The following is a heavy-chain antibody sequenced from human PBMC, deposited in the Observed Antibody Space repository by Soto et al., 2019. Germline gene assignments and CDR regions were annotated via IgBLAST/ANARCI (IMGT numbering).Heavy chain of an antibody. J-gene: IGHJ4*02. Sequence: QVQLIESGGGVVQPGRSLRLSCAASGFIFNSYDMHWVRQAPGKGLEWVAFLSHDGSKKFYADSLKGRITISRDKFNNKLYLQLHSLRPEYTAVYYCAKDLIGYCGGSTCNIFQSWGQGTLVTVSS. D-gene: IGHD2-2*01. CDR2: LSHDGSKK. CDR3: AKDLIGYCGGSTCNIFQS. V-gene: IGHV3-30*18. CDR1: GFIFNSYD.